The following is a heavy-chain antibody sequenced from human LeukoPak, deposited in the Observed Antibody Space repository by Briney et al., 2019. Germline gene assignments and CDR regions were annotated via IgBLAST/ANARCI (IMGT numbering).Heavy chain of an antibody. CDR3: ARRVIMSATGVPDTWLDP. CDR1: GGSISNYY. V-gene: IGHV4-59*08. Sequence: SETLSLTCTVSGGSISNYYWNWIRQPPGKGLEWVGHISYSGGTKYNPSLQSRVTISIDTSRNQFSLNLSSVTAADTAVYYCARRVIMSATGVPDTWLDPWGQGILVTVSS. CDR2: ISYSGGT. J-gene: IGHJ5*02. D-gene: IGHD2-8*02.